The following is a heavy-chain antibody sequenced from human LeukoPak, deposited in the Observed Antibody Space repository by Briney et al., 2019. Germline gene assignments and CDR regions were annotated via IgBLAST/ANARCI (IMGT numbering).Heavy chain of an antibody. CDR2: ISAYNGNT. V-gene: IGHV1-18*01. D-gene: IGHD2-15*01. Sequence: ASVKVSCKASGYTFTSYGISWVRQAPGQGLEWMGWISAYNGNTNYAQKLQGRVTMTTDTSTSTAYMELRSLRSDDTAVYYRAREAGDRILLNSWFDPWGQGTLVTVSS. J-gene: IGHJ5*02. CDR1: GYTFTSYG. CDR3: AREAGDRILLNSWFDP.